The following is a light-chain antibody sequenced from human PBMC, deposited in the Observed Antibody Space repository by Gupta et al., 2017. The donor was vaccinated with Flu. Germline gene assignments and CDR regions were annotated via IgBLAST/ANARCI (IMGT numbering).Light chain of an antibody. J-gene: IGLJ2*01. Sequence: SYELTQPPSVSVSPGQTASIPCSGDKLGDKYAHWYQHKPGQSPVLVIYQDTKRPSGIPERFSGSNSGNTATLTISGTQAMDEANYYCQAWDSNTVVFGGGTKLTVL. CDR2: QDT. CDR1: KLGDKY. V-gene: IGLV3-1*01. CDR3: QAWDSNTVV.